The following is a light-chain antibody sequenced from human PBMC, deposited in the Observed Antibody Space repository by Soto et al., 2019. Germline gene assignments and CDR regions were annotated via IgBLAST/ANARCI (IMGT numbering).Light chain of an antibody. CDR1: QSISSY. Sequence: DIQMTQSPSSLSASVGDRVTITCRASQSISSYLNWYQQKPGKAPKLLIYAASSLQSGAPSRFSGSGTETDFFLSISSLQPEDVATYYCQQSYSTPRTFGERTKVEIK. CDR3: QQSYSTPRT. J-gene: IGKJ1*01. V-gene: IGKV1-39*01. CDR2: AAS.